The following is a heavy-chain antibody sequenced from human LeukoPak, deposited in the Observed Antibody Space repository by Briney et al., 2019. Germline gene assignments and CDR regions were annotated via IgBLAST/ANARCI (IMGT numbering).Heavy chain of an antibody. CDR3: VTDIVVVPAAIGYYGMDV. CDR2: ISSNGGST. Sequence: GGALRLSCSASGFTFSSYAMHWVRQAPGKGLEYVSPISSNGGSTYYADSVKGRFTISRDNSKNTLYHQMSSLRAEDTAVYYCVTDIVVVPAAIGYYGMDVWGKGTTVTVSS. D-gene: IGHD2-2*01. J-gene: IGHJ6*04. V-gene: IGHV3-64D*06. CDR1: GFTFSSYA.